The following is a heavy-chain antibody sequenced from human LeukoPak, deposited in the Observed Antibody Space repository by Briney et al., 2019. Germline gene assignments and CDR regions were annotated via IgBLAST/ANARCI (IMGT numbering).Heavy chain of an antibody. Sequence: SVKVSCKASGGTFSSYAISWVRQAPGQGLEWMGGIIPIFGTANYAQKFQGRVTITTDESTSTAYMELSSLRPEDTAVYYCAFAKEYCSSTSCPLHYYYYMDVWGKGTTVTVSS. V-gene: IGHV1-69*05. CDR3: AFAKEYCSSTSCPLHYYYYMDV. CDR1: GGTFSSYA. J-gene: IGHJ6*03. CDR2: IIPIFGTA. D-gene: IGHD2-2*01.